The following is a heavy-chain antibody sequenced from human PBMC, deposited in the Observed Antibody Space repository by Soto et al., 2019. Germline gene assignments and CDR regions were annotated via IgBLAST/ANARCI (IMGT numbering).Heavy chain of an antibody. D-gene: IGHD6-13*01. CDR3: ARDPGSSWYGRGFDP. Sequence: QVQLVESGGGVVQPGRSLRLSCAASGFTFSSYAMHWVRQAPGKGLEWVAVISYDGSNKYYADSVKGRFTISRDNSKNTLYLQMNSLRAEDTAVYYCARDPGSSWYGRGFDPWGQGTLVTVSS. V-gene: IGHV3-30-3*01. J-gene: IGHJ5*02. CDR1: GFTFSSYA. CDR2: ISYDGSNK.